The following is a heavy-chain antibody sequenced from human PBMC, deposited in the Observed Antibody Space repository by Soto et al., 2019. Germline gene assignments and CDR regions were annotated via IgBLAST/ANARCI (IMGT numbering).Heavy chain of an antibody. CDR1: GFTFSSYG. CDR2: ISYDGSNK. V-gene: IGHV3-30*18. Sequence: QVQLVESGGGVVQPGRSLRLSCAASGFTFSSYGMHWVRQAPGKGLEWVAVISYDGSNKYYADSVKGRFTISRDNSKNTLYLPMNSLRAEDTAVYYCAKDRFDYWGQGTLVTVSS. CDR3: AKDRFDY. J-gene: IGHJ4*02.